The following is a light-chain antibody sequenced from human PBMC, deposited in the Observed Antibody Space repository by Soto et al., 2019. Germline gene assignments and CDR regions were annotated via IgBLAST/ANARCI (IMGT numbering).Light chain of an antibody. CDR1: QSISSW. V-gene: IGKV1-5*01. Sequence: DIQMTQSPSTLSAFVGDRVIITCRASQSISSWLAWYQQRPGKAPKVLIYDASSLESGVPSRFSGSGSGTEFTLTISSLQPDDFATYYCQQYNSYPYTFGQGTKLEIK. CDR3: QQYNSYPYT. J-gene: IGKJ2*01. CDR2: DAS.